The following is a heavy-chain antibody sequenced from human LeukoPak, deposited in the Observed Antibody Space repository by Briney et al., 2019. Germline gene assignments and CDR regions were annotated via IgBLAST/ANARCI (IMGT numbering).Heavy chain of an antibody. CDR2: IYYSGST. D-gene: IGHD3-22*01. CDR1: GGAISSGGYY. CDR3: ARSYYYDSSGYYYYFDY. J-gene: IGHJ4*02. Sequence: PSETLSLTCAVSGGAISSGGYYWSWIRQPPGKGLEWIGYIYYSGSTNYNPSLKSRVTISVDTSKNQFSLKLSSVTAADTAVYYCARSYYYDSSGYYYYFDYWGQGTLVTVSS. V-gene: IGHV4-61*08.